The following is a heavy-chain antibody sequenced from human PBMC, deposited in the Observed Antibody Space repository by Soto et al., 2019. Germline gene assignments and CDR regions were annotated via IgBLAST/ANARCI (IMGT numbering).Heavy chain of an antibody. CDR1: GYTFTSYD. CDR3: ASTSSWYNAYYGMAA. CDR2: MNPDTDFGNT. Sequence: QVQLVQSGAEVKKPGASVKVYCKASGYTFTSYDINWVRQAPGQGLEWMGWMNPDTDFGNTGYAPKFQGRVTMTRDTSTNTAYRALSSLRSEDTALYVCASTSSWYNAYYGMAAWGQGTTVIVSS. D-gene: IGHD6-13*01. V-gene: IGHV1-8*01. J-gene: IGHJ6*02.